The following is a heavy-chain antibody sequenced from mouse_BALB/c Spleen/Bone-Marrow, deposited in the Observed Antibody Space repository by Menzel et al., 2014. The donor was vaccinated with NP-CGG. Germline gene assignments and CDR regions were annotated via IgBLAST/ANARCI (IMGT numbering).Heavy chain of an antibody. V-gene: IGHV14-3*02. CDR3: ARLGYRYGYWFFDV. D-gene: IGHD2-14*01. CDR1: GFNIKDTY. CDR2: IDPANGYT. J-gene: IGHJ1*01. Sequence: VQLQQSGAELVKPGASVKLSCTASGFNIKDTYMHWVKQRPEQGLEWIGRIDPANGYTKYDPKFQGKATITADTSSNTASLQLSSLTSEDTAVYYCARLGYRYGYWFFDVWGAGTTVTVSS.